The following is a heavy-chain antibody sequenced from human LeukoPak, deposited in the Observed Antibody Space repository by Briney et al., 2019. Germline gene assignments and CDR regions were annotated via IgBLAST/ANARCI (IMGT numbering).Heavy chain of an antibody. CDR3: AKDSYSGSH. CDR1: GFTFSSYA. V-gene: IGHV3-30-3*01. Sequence: PGGSLRLSCAASGFTFSSYAMHWVRQAPGKGLEWVAVISYDGSNKYYADSVKGRFTISRDNSKNTLYLQMNSLRAEDTAVYYCAKDSYSGSHWGQGTLVTVSS. J-gene: IGHJ4*02. CDR2: ISYDGSNK. D-gene: IGHD1-26*01.